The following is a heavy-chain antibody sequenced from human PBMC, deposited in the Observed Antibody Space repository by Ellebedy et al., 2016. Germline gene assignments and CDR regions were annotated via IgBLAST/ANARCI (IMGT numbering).Heavy chain of an antibody. CDR1: GGSISSSSYY. Sequence: SETLSLTCTVSGGSISSSSYYWGWIRQPPGKGLEWIGSIYYSGSTYYNPSLKSRVTISVDPSKNQFSLKLTSVTAADTAVYYCSRHLLHPNLRLGELSLNWYFDLWGRGTLVTVSS. D-gene: IGHD3-16*02. V-gene: IGHV4-39*01. CDR3: SRHLLHPNLRLGELSLNWYFDL. CDR2: IYYSGST. J-gene: IGHJ2*01.